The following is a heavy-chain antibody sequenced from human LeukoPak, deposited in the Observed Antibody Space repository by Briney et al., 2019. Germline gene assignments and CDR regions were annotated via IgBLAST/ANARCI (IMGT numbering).Heavy chain of an antibody. CDR3: AKVQSNYQLPNFFFDY. Sequence: PGGSLRLSCAASGFTFRTYGMHWVRQAPGKGLEWVSYTSSTSSPIYYADSARGRFTISRDNAKNSLYLQMNSLRAEDTAVYYCAKVQSNYQLPNFFFDYWGQGTLVTVSS. J-gene: IGHJ4*02. CDR1: GFTFRTYG. CDR2: TSSTSSPI. V-gene: IGHV3-48*04. D-gene: IGHD2-2*01.